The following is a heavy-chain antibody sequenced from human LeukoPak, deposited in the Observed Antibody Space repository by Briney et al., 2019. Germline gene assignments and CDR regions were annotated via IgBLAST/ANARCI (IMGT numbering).Heavy chain of an antibody. D-gene: IGHD1-26*01. J-gene: IGHJ3*01. V-gene: IGHV1-2*02. CDR3: ARELGINAFDV. CDR2: IDPNSGVT. CDR1: GYTLTDNH. Sequence: GASVKVSCKASGYTLTDNHLYWVRQAPGQGLEWMGWIDPNSGVTNFAQNFQDRLTMTTDTSISTAYMELSRLTSDDTTVYYCARELGINAFDVWGQGTLVTVSS.